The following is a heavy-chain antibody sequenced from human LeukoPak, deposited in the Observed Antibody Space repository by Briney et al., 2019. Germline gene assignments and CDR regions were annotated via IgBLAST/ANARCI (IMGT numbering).Heavy chain of an antibody. CDR2: IYYSGST. CDR1: GGSISSSSYY. J-gene: IGHJ4*02. CDR3: VSGYDYFDY. V-gene: IGHV4-39*01. D-gene: IGHD5-12*01. Sequence: PTETLSLTCTVSGGSISSSSYYWGWIRQPPGKGLEWIGSIYYSGSTYYNPSLKSRVTISVDTSKNQFSLKLSSVTDADTAVYYCVSGYDYFDYWGQGTLVTVSS.